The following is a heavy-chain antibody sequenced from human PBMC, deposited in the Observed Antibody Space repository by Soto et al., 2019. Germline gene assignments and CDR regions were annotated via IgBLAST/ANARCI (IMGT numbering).Heavy chain of an antibody. CDR2: IIPVLGTP. CDR3: ASSAGLDHLLNYYGLNV. J-gene: IGHJ6*02. D-gene: IGHD6-13*01. CDR1: GGTFTSIA. Sequence: QVHLVQSSAEVKKPGSSVKVSCKASGGTFTSIAFSWVRQAPVQGLEWMGGIIPVLGTPNYAQKFQARVTITADASTTTVHMELSRLRSDDTAVYYCASSAGLDHLLNYYGLNVWGQGTTVTV. V-gene: IGHV1-69*01.